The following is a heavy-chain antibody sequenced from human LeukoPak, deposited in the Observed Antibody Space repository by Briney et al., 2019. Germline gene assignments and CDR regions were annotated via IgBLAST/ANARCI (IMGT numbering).Heavy chain of an antibody. D-gene: IGHD3-3*01. Sequence: ASVKVSCKASGYTFTSYYTHWVRQAPGQGLEWMGIINPSGGSTSYAQKFQGRVTMTRDTSTSTVYMELSSLRSEDTAVYYCVSSPLRFPFDPWGQGTLVTVSS. CDR2: INPSGGST. CDR3: VSSPLRFPFDP. J-gene: IGHJ5*02. V-gene: IGHV1-46*01. CDR1: GYTFTSYY.